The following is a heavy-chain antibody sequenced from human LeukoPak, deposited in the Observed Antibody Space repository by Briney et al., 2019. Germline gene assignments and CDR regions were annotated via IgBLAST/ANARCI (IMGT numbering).Heavy chain of an antibody. D-gene: IGHD4-17*01. V-gene: IGHV4-59*01. CDR2: IYYSGST. CDR1: GGSISSYY. J-gene: IGHJ4*02. Sequence: SETLSLTCTVSGGSISSYYWSWVRQPPGKGLEWIEYIYYSGSTNYNPSLKSRVTISVDTSKNQFSLKLSSVTAADTAVYYCARDKSYYGDYSFDYWGQGTLVTVSS. CDR3: ARDKSYYGDYSFDY.